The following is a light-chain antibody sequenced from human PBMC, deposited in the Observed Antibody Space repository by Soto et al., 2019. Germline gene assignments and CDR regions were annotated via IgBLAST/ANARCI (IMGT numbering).Light chain of an antibody. V-gene: IGKV1-27*01. CDR2: AVF. CDR3: QQLSGYPWK. J-gene: IGKJ1*01. Sequence: VQLTHSPSSLSASVGDTVTITVRSSQGISNYLAWYQQKPGQVPKLLIYAVFTLQSGVPSRFSGSGSGTDFTLTISSLQPEDVATYYCQQLSGYPWKFGKGNKV. CDR1: QGISNY.